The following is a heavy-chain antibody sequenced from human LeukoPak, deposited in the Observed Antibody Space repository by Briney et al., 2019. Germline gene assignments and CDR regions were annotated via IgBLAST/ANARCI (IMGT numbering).Heavy chain of an antibody. CDR3: AREGIAVGPDY. CDR1: GYTFTVYY. Sequence: ASVKVSCKASGYTFTVYYMHWVRQAPGQGLEWMGWINPNSGGTNYAQKFQGRVTMTRDTPISTAYMELSSLRSDDTAVYYCAREGIAVGPDYWGQGTLVTVSS. D-gene: IGHD6-19*01. J-gene: IGHJ4*02. V-gene: IGHV1-2*02. CDR2: INPNSGGT.